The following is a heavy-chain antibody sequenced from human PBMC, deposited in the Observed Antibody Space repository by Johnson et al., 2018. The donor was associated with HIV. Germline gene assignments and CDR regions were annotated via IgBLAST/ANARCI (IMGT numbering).Heavy chain of an antibody. V-gene: IGHV3-20*04. CDR2: ITWNGGST. CDR3: ARLCDIVATIDAFDI. Sequence: VQLVESGGGVVRPGGSLRLSCAASGFTFDDYGMSWVRQPPGKGLEWVAIITWNGGSTGYADSVKGRFTISRDHAKNSLYLQMNSVRAEDTALYYDARLCDIVATIDAFDIWGQGTMVTVSS. J-gene: IGHJ3*02. D-gene: IGHD5-12*01. CDR1: GFTFDDYG.